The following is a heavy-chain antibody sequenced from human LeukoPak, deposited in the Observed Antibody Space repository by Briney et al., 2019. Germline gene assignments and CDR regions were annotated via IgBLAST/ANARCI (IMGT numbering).Heavy chain of an antibody. J-gene: IGHJ3*02. D-gene: IGHD6-19*01. Sequence: EASVKVSCKASGYTFTSYGISWVRQAPGQGLEWMGWISAYNGNTNYAQKFQGRVTITTDESTSTAYMELSSLRSEDTAVYYCARVEAVAGTRHAFDIWGQGTMVTVSS. CDR3: ARVEAVAGTRHAFDI. CDR2: ISAYNGNT. CDR1: GYTFTSYG. V-gene: IGHV1-18*01.